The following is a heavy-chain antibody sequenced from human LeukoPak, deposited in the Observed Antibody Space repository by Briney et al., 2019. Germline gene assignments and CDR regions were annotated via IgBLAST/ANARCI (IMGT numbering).Heavy chain of an antibody. J-gene: IGHJ4*02. Sequence: SETLSLTCSVSGGSITTHYWSWIRQPPGKGLEWIGYVHHTDSPNFNPSLKSRVTISLDTSKNQFSLKLTSVTAADAAVYYCARYYDSSGYYYDYWGQGTLVTVSS. CDR2: VHHTDSP. CDR3: ARYYDSSGYYYDY. D-gene: IGHD3-22*01. CDR1: GGSITTHY. V-gene: IGHV4-59*11.